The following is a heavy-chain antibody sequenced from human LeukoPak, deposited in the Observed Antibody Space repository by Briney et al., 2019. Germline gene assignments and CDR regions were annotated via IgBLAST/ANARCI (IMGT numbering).Heavy chain of an antibody. D-gene: IGHD3-10*01. CDR2: ISWDGGST. CDR3: AVGYYYGSGRPTGDFDY. V-gene: IGHV3-43D*03. J-gene: IGHJ4*02. Sequence: GGSLRLSCAASGFTFDDYAMHWVRQAPGKGLEWVSLISWDGGSTYYADSVKGRFTISRDSSKNSLYLQMNSLRAEDTALYYCAVGYYYGSGRPTGDFDYWGQGTLVTVSS. CDR1: GFTFDDYA.